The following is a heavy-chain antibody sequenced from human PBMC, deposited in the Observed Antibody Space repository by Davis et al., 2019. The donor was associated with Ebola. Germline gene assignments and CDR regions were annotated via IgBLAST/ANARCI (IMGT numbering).Heavy chain of an antibody. V-gene: IGHV6-1*01. Sequence: PSETLSLTCAISGDSVSGKNGGWNWLRQSPSRGLEWLGRTYYTSQWYTDYAESVKSRMTINPDTSKNHFSLQLTSVTPEDTAVYYCARGWLRRAFDIWGQGTMVTVSS. CDR3: ARGWLRRAFDI. J-gene: IGHJ3*02. CDR2: TYYTSQWYT. D-gene: IGHD5-24*01. CDR1: GDSVSGKNGG.